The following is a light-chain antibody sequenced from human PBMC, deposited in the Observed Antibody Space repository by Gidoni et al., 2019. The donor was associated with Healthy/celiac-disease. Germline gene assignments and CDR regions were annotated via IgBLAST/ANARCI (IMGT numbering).Light chain of an antibody. CDR3: QQYDNLPLT. CDR2: DAS. V-gene: IGKV1-33*01. J-gene: IGKJ4*01. Sequence: DIQMTQSPSSPSASVGDRVTITCQASQDISNYLNWYQQKPGKAPKLLIYDASNLETGVPSRFSGSGSGTEFTFTISSLQPEDIATYYCQQYDNLPLTFGGGTKVEIK. CDR1: QDISNY.